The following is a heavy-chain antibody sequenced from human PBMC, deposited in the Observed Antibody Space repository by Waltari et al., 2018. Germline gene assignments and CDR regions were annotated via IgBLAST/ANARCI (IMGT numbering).Heavy chain of an antibody. CDR1: GFTFSSYE. V-gene: IGHV3-48*03. D-gene: IGHD3-3*01. CDR3: AKLRLEWLLGFDY. CDR2: ISSSGSTI. Sequence: EVQLVESGGGLVQPGGSLRLSCAASGFTFSSYEMNWVRQAPGKGLEWVSYISSSGSTIYYADSVKGRFTISRDNAKNSLYLQMNSLRAEDTAVYYCAKLRLEWLLGFDYWGQGTLVTVSS. J-gene: IGHJ4*02.